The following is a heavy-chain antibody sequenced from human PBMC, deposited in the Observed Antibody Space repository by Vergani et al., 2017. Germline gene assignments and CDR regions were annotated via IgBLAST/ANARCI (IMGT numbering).Heavy chain of an antibody. D-gene: IGHD1-1*01. CDR2: ISYDRTQK. Sequence: QVHLVESGGGVVQPGRSLRLSCVVSGFTSSYYGVHWVRPAPGKGLEWVAVISYDRTQKYYADSVKGRLTISRDNYKNTLYLQMNSLRTEDTAVYYCATKSCGTPGCQIGYFREWGQGTLVTVSS. CDR1: GFTSSYYG. V-gene: IGHV3-30*03. J-gene: IGHJ1*01. CDR3: ATKSCGTPGCQIGYFRE.